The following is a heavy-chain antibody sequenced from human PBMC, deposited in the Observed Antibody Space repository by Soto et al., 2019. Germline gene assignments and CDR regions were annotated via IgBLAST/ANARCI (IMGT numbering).Heavy chain of an antibody. CDR3: ARQIIVVVPAAYEIRGAFDI. V-gene: IGHV3-66*04. CDR1: GFTVSSNY. J-gene: IGHJ3*02. D-gene: IGHD2-2*01. CDR2: IYSGGST. Sequence: PGGSLRLSCAASGFTVSSNYMSWVRQAPGKGLEWVSVIYSGGSTYYADSVKGRFTISRDNSKNTLYLQMNSLRAEDTAVYYCARQIIVVVPAAYEIRGAFDIWGQGTMVTVSS.